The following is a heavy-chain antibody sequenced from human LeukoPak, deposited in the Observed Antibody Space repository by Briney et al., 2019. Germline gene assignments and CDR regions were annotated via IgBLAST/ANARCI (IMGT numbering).Heavy chain of an antibody. CDR1: GGSISNYY. CDR2: IYYSGST. CDR3: ARDVRVYSSGWYSFYFDY. J-gene: IGHJ4*02. V-gene: IGHV4-59*01. D-gene: IGHD6-19*01. Sequence: SETLSLTCTVSGGSISNYYWSWIRQPPGKGLEWIGYIYYSGSTRYNPSLKSRFTISVDTSKNQFSLKVSSVTAADTAVYYCARDVRVYSSGWYSFYFDYWGQGTLVTVSS.